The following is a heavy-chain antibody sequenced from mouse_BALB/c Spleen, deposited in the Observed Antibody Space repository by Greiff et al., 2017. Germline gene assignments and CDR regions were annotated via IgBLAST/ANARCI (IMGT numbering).Heavy chain of an antibody. CDR1: GYSITSDYA. Sequence: VQLKESGPGLVKPSQSLSLTCTVTGYSITSDYAWNWIRQFPGNKLGWMGYISYSGSTSYNPSLKSRISITRDTSKNQFFPQLNSVTTEDTATYYCAKLGGFAYWGQGTLVTVSA. J-gene: IGHJ3*01. CDR3: AKLGGFAY. D-gene: IGHD4-1*01. V-gene: IGHV3-2*02. CDR2: ISYSGST.